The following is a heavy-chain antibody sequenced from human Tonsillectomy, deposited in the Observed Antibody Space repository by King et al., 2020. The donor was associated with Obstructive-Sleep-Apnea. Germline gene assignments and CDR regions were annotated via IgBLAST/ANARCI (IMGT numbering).Heavy chain of an antibody. Sequence: EVQLVESGGGLVKPGGSLRISCAASVFSFSTYSMNWVRQAPGKGLEWVSSMSSSCTHIYYADPVKCRLTISRENAKSSLYLQMNSLRAEDTAVYYCATDVFWSCYYDDYWGHGTLVTVSS. J-gene: IGHJ4*01. CDR2: MSSSCTHI. V-gene: IGHV3-21*01. CDR1: VFSFSTYS. D-gene: IGHD3-3*01. CDR3: ATDVFWSCYYDDY.